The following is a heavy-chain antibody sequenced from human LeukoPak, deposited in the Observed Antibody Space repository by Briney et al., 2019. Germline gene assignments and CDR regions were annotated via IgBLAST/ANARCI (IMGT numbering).Heavy chain of an antibody. CDR2: IIPILGIA. V-gene: IGHV1-69*04. Sequence: SVKVSCKASGGTFSSYAISWVRQAPGQGLEWMGRIIPILGIANYAQKFQGRVTITADKSTSTAYMELSSLRSEDTAVYYCARAPGYSSGLMDVWGQGTTVTVSS. J-gene: IGHJ6*02. CDR1: GGTFSSYA. D-gene: IGHD6-19*01. CDR3: ARAPGYSSGLMDV.